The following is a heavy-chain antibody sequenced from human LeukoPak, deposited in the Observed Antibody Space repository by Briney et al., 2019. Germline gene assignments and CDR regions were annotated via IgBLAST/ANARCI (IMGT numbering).Heavy chain of an antibody. CDR3: ARPGRGYYDSSGRGFDY. CDR1: GYTFTGYY. D-gene: IGHD3-22*01. Sequence: ASVKVSCKASGYTFTGYYMHWVRQAPGQGLEWMGWINPNSGGTNYAQKFQGRVTMTRDTSISAAYMELSSLRSEDTAVYYCARPGRGYYDSSGRGFDYWGQGTLVTVSS. J-gene: IGHJ4*02. V-gene: IGHV1-2*02. CDR2: INPNSGGT.